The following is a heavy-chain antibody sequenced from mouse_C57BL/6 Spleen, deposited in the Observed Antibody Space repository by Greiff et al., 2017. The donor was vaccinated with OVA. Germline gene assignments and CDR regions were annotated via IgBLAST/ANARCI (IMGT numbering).Heavy chain of an antibody. CDR1: GYTFTSYW. V-gene: IGHV1-69*01. CDR2: IDPSDSYT. Sequence: VKLQQPGAELVMPGASVKLSCKASGYTFTSYWMHWVKQRPGQGLEWIGEIDPSDSYTNYNQKFKGKSTLTVDKSSSTAYMQLSSLTSEDSAVYYCARQDLYYGSSYWYFDVWGTGTTVTVSS. D-gene: IGHD1-1*01. CDR3: ARQDLYYGSSYWYFDV. J-gene: IGHJ1*03.